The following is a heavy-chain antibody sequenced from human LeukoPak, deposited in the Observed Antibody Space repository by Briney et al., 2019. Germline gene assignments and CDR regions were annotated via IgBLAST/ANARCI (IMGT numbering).Heavy chain of an antibody. CDR1: GYPFSGSD. CDR2: IGYDGSNK. CDR3: ARDPSEMATILDY. J-gene: IGHJ4*02. D-gene: IGHD5-24*01. Sequence: GGSLRLSCAASGYPFSGSDIHWVREAAGNGLEWGAGIGYDGSNKYYADSVKGRFTISRDNSKNTLYLQMNSLRAEDTAVYSCARDPSEMATILDYWGQGTLVTVSS. V-gene: IGHV3-33*08.